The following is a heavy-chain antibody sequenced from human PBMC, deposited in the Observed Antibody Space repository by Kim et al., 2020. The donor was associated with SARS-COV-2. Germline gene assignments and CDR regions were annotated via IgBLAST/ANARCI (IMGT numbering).Heavy chain of an antibody. V-gene: IGHV3-7*01. Sequence: GGSLRLSCAASGFTFSTYWMTWVRQVPGKGLEWVASIKQDGSDKHYMDSVKGRFSISRDNAKNSLYLQMNSLRAEDTAVYYCARGRGYTYGYLYWGQGTLVTVSS. J-gene: IGHJ4*02. CDR3: ARGRGYTYGYLY. CDR2: IKQDGSDK. CDR1: GFTFSTYW. D-gene: IGHD5-18*01.